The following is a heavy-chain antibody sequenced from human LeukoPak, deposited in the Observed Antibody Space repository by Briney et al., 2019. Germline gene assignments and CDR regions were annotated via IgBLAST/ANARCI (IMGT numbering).Heavy chain of an antibody. CDR2: IYYSGST. CDR1: GGSISSSSYY. D-gene: IGHD4-11*01. V-gene: IGHV4-39*07. CDR3: ARVSLQDYYYGMDV. Sequence: SETLSLTCTVSGGSISSSSYYWGWIRQPPGKGLEWIGSIYYSGSTYYNPSLKSRVTISVDTSKNQFSLKLSSVTAADTAVYYCARVSLQDYYYGMDVRGQGTTVTVSS. J-gene: IGHJ6*02.